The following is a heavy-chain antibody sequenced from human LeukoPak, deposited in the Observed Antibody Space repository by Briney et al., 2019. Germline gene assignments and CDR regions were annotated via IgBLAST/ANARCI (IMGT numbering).Heavy chain of an antibody. D-gene: IGHD1-26*01. CDR1: GFTFNEYS. J-gene: IGHJ6*02. CDR3: ARDRWELPHYYHYGLDV. CDR2: IISGSGNI. Sequence: GGSLRLSCATSGFTFNEYSMNWVRQAPGKGLEWVSSIISGSGNIYYADSVKGRFTISRDNAKNSLYLQMNSLRADDTAVYYCARDRWELPHYYHYGLDVWGQGTTVTVSS. V-gene: IGHV3-21*01.